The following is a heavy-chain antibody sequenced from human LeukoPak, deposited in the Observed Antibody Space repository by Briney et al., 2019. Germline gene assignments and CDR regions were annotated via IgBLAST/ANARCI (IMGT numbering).Heavy chain of an antibody. CDR1: GGTFSSYA. Sequence: AASVKVSCKASGGTFSSYAISWVRQAPGQGLEWMGRIIPILGIANYAQKFQGRVTITADKSTSTAYMELSSLRSEDTAVYYCAIRGTVPPAEYFQHWGQGTLVTVSS. D-gene: IGHD2-15*01. V-gene: IGHV1-69*04. CDR2: IIPILGIA. CDR3: AIRGTVPPAEYFQH. J-gene: IGHJ1*01.